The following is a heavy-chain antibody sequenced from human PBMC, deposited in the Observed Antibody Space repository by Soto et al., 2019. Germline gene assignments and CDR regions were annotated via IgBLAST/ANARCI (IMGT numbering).Heavy chain of an antibody. D-gene: IGHD6-13*01. CDR2: IKSKTDGGTT. V-gene: IGHV3-15*01. Sequence: EVQLVESGGGLVKPGGSLRLSCAASGFIFSNAWMSWVRQAPGKGLEWVGRIKSKTDGGTTDYAAPVKGRFTISRDDSKNTLYLQMNSLKTEDTAVYYCTTEQGGSSWYRGDAFDIWGQGTMVTVSS. J-gene: IGHJ3*02. CDR3: TTEQGGSSWYRGDAFDI. CDR1: GFIFSNAW.